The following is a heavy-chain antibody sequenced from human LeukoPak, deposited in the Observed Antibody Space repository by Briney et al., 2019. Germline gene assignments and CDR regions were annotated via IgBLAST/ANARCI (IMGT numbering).Heavy chain of an antibody. V-gene: IGHV1-46*01. D-gene: IGHD3-22*01. J-gene: IGHJ6*03. Sequence: ASVKVSCKASGYTFTSYYMHWVRQAPGQGLEWMGIINPSGGSTSYAQKFQGRVTMTRDTSTSTVYMELSSLRSEDTAVYYCARGAPYYYDSSGYYEYYYYHYMDVWGKGTTVTISS. CDR1: GYTFTSYY. CDR3: ARGAPYYYDSSGYYEYYYYHYMDV. CDR2: INPSGGST.